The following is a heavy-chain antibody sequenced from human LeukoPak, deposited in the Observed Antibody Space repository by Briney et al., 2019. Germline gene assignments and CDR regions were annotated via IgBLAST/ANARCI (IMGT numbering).Heavy chain of an antibody. J-gene: IGHJ6*02. CDR1: GGSFSGYY. D-gene: IGHD3-3*01. V-gene: IGHV4-34*01. Sequence: SETLSLTCAVYGGSFSGYYWSWIRQPPGKGLEWIGEINHSGSTNYNPSLKSRVTISVDTSKNQFSLKLSSVTAADTAVYYCVRDDFWSGYYRGYYYYGMDVWGQGTTVTVSS. CDR2: INHSGST. CDR3: VRDDFWSGYYRGYYYYGMDV.